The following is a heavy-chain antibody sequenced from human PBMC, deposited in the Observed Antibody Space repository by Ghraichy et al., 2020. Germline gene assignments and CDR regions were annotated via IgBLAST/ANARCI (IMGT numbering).Heavy chain of an antibody. J-gene: IGHJ3*02. Sequence: ASVKVSCQASGQRSSNYGVSWVRQAPGQGLEWLGWISVDNGHTKYSQRSQDRVTVTMETSTSTIYMEMRSLRIDDTAVYFCARDLPYYGFWSGYASAFDIWGQGTLVTVS. CDR1: GQRSSNYG. V-gene: IGHV1-18*01. CDR3: ARDLPYYGFWSGYASAFDI. D-gene: IGHD3-3*01. CDR2: ISVDNGHT.